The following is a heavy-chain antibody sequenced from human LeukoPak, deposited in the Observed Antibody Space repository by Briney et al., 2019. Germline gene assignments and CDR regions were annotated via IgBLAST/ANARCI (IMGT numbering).Heavy chain of an antibody. CDR1: GFAFSSYE. CDR2: ISSSGSTI. J-gene: IGHJ4*02. V-gene: IGHV3-48*03. D-gene: IGHD1-26*01. CDR3: ARIRGSSRQFLDY. Sequence: GGSLRLSCAASGFAFSSYEMNWVRQAPGKGLEWVSYISSSGSTIYYADFVKGRFTVSRDNARNSLYVQMNTLRAEDTAVYYCARIRGSSRQFLDYWGQGTLVTVSS.